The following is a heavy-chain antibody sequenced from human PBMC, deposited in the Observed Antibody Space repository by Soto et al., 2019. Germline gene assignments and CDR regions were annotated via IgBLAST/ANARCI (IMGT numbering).Heavy chain of an antibody. J-gene: IGHJ5*02. CDR2: IIPILGIA. Sequence: QVQLVQSGAEVKKPGSSVKVSCKASGGTFSSYTISWVRQAPGQGLEWMGRIIPILGIANYAQKFQGRVTSTADKSTSTAYMELSSLRSEDTAVYYCARAVWQQLFSLASWFDPWGQGTLVTVSS. V-gene: IGHV1-69*02. D-gene: IGHD6-13*01. CDR3: ARAVWQQLFSLASWFDP. CDR1: GGTFSSYT.